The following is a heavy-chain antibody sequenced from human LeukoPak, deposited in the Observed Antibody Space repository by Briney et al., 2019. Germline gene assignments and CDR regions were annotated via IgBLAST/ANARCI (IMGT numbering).Heavy chain of an antibody. CDR2: INHSGST. J-gene: IGHJ4*02. D-gene: IGHD3-16*01. CDR3: ARRMLRGEWLGLDY. Sequence: SETLSLTCAVYGGSFSGYYWSWIRQPPGKGLEWIGEINHSGSTNYNPSLKSRVTISVDTSKNQFSLKLSSVTAADTAVYYCARRMLRGEWLGLDYWGQGTLVTVSS. V-gene: IGHV4-34*01. CDR1: GGSFSGYY.